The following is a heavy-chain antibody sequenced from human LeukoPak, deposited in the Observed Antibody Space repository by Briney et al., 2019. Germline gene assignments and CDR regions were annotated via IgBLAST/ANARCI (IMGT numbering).Heavy chain of an antibody. CDR1: GGSISSGDFY. J-gene: IGHJ4*02. V-gene: IGHV4-30-4*01. CDR3: VRIVGGVGVDY. CDR2: SYYSGST. Sequence: SETPSLTCTVSGGSISSGDFYWVWLRQPPGKDLEWIGCSYYSGSTYYNPSLKSRVTISVDTSKNQFSLRLSSVAAADTGVYYCVRIVGGVGVDYWGQGTLVTVSS. D-gene: IGHD3-3*01.